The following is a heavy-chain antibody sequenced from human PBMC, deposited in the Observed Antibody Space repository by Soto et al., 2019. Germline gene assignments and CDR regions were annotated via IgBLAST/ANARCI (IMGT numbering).Heavy chain of an antibody. D-gene: IGHD3-22*01. J-gene: IGHJ3*01. CDR3: ATRPLLPGAP. CDR2: IYSGGST. Sequence: EVQLVESGGGLIQPGGSLRLSCAASGFTFSSNDMNWVRQAPGKGLEWVTLIYSGGSTYYADSVQGRFTISRDNTKNKLYLQMSSLRAEDTAVYYCATRPLLPGAPWGQGTMVTVSS. V-gene: IGHV3-53*01. CDR1: GFTFSSND.